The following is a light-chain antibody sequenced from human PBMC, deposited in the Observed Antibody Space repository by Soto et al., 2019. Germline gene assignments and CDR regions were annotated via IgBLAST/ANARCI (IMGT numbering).Light chain of an antibody. V-gene: IGLV2-14*03. J-gene: IGLJ2*01. Sequence: QSVLTQPASVSGSPGQSITISCTGTNSDVIGYNYVSWYQHHPGKAPKLMIYDVSNRPSGVSNRFSGSKSGNTASLTISGLQAEDEADYYCSSYTSSSTLVFGGGTKVTVL. CDR3: SSYTSSSTLV. CDR2: DVS. CDR1: NSDVIGYNY.